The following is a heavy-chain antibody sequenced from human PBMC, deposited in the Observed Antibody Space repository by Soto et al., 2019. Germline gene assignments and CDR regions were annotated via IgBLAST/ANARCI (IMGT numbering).Heavy chain of an antibody. CDR3: ARDQEVHDSRGHKIRAMDV. V-gene: IGHV3-48*03. CDR2: ISESGTSM. J-gene: IGHJ6*02. Sequence: SLRLSCAASGFPFSRYEMNWVRRAPGKGLEWISYISESGTSMYYADAVKGRFAISRDNAQNSLYLQMTSLRIEDTAVYYCARDQEVHDSRGHKIRAMDVWGQGTTVTVSS. CDR1: GFPFSRYE. D-gene: IGHD6-19*01.